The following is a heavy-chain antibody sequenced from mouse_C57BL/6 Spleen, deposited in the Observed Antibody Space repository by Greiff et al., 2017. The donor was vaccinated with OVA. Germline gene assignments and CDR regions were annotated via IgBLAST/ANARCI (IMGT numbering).Heavy chain of an antibody. CDR2: INPNNGGT. J-gene: IGHJ4*01. D-gene: IGHD3-2*02. Sequence: VQLKEPGPELVKPGASVKIPCKASGYTFTDYNMDWVKQSHGKSLEWIGDINPNNGGTIYNQKFKGKATLTVDKSSSTAYMELSSLTSEDTAVYYCARSGYRGYYAMDYWGQGTSVTVSS. CDR1: GYTFTDYN. V-gene: IGHV1-18*01. CDR3: ARSGYRGYYAMDY.